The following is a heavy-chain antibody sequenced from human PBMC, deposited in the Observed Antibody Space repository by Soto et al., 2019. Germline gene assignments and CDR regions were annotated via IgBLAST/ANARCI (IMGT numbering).Heavy chain of an antibody. D-gene: IGHD3-10*01. CDR1: GSPFSSYA. J-gene: IGHJ6*02. V-gene: IGHV1-69*06. CDR2: IIPIFGTA. Sequence: EASVTLSCKASGSPFSSYAISWVRQAPGQGPEWIGGIIPIFGTANSAHNFQGRVTITAAKSTSTAYMELSSLRSEDTDVYYCAREFVYYGSWSEGYYYYGMEVGGQGTTVTVSS. CDR3: AREFVYYGSWSEGYYYYGMEV.